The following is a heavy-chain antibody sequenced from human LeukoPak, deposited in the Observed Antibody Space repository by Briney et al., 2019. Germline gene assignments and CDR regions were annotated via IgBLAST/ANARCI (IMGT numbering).Heavy chain of an antibody. Sequence: SETLSLTCTVSGDSITNGGYYWTWIRQHPGKGLEWIGYIYYSGSTYYNPSLKSRVTMSVDTSKNQFSLKLSSVTAADTAVYYCARNRGSTVITDHYYYYYMDVWGKGTTVTVSS. V-gene: IGHV4-31*03. D-gene: IGHD4-11*01. CDR1: GDSITNGGYY. CDR3: ARNRGSTVITDHYYYYYMDV. J-gene: IGHJ6*03. CDR2: IYYSGST.